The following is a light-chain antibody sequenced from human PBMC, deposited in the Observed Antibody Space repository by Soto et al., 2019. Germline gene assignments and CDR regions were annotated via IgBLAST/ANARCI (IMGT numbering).Light chain of an antibody. Sequence: QAVVTQPPSVSGAPGQRVTISCTGSSSNIGAGYDVHSYQQLPGTAPKLLIYGNSNRPSGVPDRFSGSKSGTSASLAITGLQAEDEADYYCQSYDSSLSGSVFGGGTKLTVL. V-gene: IGLV1-40*01. J-gene: IGLJ2*01. CDR2: GNS. CDR1: SSNIGAGYD. CDR3: QSYDSSLSGSV.